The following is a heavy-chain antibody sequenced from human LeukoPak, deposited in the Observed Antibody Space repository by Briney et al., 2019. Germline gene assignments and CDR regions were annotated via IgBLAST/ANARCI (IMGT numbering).Heavy chain of an antibody. J-gene: IGHJ1*01. Sequence: SETLSLTCTVSGGSISSYYWSWIRQPPGKGLEWIGYIYYSGSTNYNPSLKSRVTISVDTSKNQFSLKLSSVTAADTAVYYCTRVYDSSGYYPEYFQHWGQGTLVTVSS. CDR2: IYYSGST. V-gene: IGHV4-59*01. CDR1: GGSISSYY. D-gene: IGHD3-22*01. CDR3: TRVYDSSGYYPEYFQH.